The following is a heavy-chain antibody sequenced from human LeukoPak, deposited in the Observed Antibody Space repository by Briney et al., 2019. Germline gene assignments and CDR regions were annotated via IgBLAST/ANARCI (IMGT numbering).Heavy chain of an antibody. CDR1: GFTFSSYA. D-gene: IGHD3-22*01. Sequence: GGSLRLSCAASGFTFSSYAMTWVRQAPGKGLEWVSAISGSGNNTYYADSVKGRFTISRDNSKNTLYLQMNSLRAEDTAIYYCAKTTYYYDSSGYFIPTVFDYWGQGTLVTVSS. CDR2: ISGSGNNT. V-gene: IGHV3-23*01. J-gene: IGHJ4*02. CDR3: AKTTYYYDSSGYFIPTVFDY.